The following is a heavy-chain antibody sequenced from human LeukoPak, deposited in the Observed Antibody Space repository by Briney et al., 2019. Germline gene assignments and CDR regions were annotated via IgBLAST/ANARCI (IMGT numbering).Heavy chain of an antibody. CDR2: INHSGST. J-gene: IGHJ6*03. CDR3: ARMRYCSSTSCYRSNYYYYYYMDV. CDR1: GGSFSGYY. V-gene: IGHV4-34*01. Sequence: MASETLSLTCAVYGGSFSGYYWSWIRQPPGKGLEWIGEINHSGSTNYNPSLKSRVTISVDTSKNQFSLKLSSVTAADTAVYYCARMRYCSSTSCYRSNYYYYYYMDVWGKGTTVTVSS. D-gene: IGHD2-2*01.